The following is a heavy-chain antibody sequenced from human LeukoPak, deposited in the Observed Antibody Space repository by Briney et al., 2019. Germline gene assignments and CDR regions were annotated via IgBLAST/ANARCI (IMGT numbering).Heavy chain of an antibody. Sequence: PGRSLRLSCAASGFTFDDYAMHWVRQAPGKGLEWVSGISWNSGSIGYADSVKGRFTISRDNAKNSLYLQMNSLRAEDTALYYCAKLSGELLRSIVAYWGQGTLVTVSS. D-gene: IGHD1-26*01. J-gene: IGHJ4*02. CDR3: AKLSGELLRSIVAY. V-gene: IGHV3-9*01. CDR2: ISWNSGSI. CDR1: GFTFDDYA.